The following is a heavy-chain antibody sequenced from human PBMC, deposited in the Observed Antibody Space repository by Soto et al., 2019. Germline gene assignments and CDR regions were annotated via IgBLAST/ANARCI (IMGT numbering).Heavy chain of an antibody. Sequence: EVQLLESGGGLVQPGGSLRLSCAASGFTFSSYAMSWVRQAPGKGLEWVSAISGSGGSTYYADSVKGRFTISRDNSKNTLYLQMNSRRAEDTAVYYGAKIEEVLWFGELWIDWFDPWGQGTLVTVSS. V-gene: IGHV3-23*01. CDR2: ISGSGGST. CDR1: GFTFSSYA. J-gene: IGHJ5*02. CDR3: AKIEEVLWFGELWIDWFDP. D-gene: IGHD3-10*01.